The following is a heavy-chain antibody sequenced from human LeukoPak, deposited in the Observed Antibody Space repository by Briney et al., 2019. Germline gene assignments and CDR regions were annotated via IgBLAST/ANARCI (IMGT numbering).Heavy chain of an antibody. CDR1: GFTFSSYG. V-gene: IGHV3-30*02. CDR3: AKALRGYDSSGPIDY. D-gene: IGHD3-22*01. Sequence: GGSLRLSCAASGFTFSSYGMHWVRQAPGKGLEWVAFIRYDGSNKYYADPVKGRFTISRDNSKNTLYLQMNSLRAEDTAVYYCAKALRGYDSSGPIDYWGQGTLVTVSS. J-gene: IGHJ4*02. CDR2: IRYDGSNK.